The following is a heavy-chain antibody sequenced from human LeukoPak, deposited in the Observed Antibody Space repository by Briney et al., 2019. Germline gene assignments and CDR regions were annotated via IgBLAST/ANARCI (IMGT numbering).Heavy chain of an antibody. J-gene: IGHJ4*02. CDR2: IYYSGST. V-gene: IGHV4-39*01. D-gene: IGHD3-10*01. CDR3: AKGEVEFPFSS. CDR1: GGSISSSSYY. Sequence: SETLSLTCTVSGGSISSSSYYWGWIRQPPGKGLEWIGSIYYSGSTYYNPSLKSRVTISVDTSKNQFSLKLSSVTAADTAVYYCAKGEVEFPFSSWGQGTLVTVSS.